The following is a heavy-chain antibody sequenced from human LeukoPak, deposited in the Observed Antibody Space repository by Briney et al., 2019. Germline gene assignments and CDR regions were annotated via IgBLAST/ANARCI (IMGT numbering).Heavy chain of an antibody. CDR2: IYHSGST. Sequence: PSETLSLTCAVSGYSISSGYYWGWIRQPPGKGLEWIGSIYHSGSTYYNPSLKSRVTISVDTSRNQFSLKLNSVTAADTAVYYCARDSAAGANWFDPWGQGTLVTVSS. CDR3: ARDSAAGANWFDP. CDR1: GYSISSGYY. V-gene: IGHV4-38-2*02. J-gene: IGHJ5*02. D-gene: IGHD6-13*01.